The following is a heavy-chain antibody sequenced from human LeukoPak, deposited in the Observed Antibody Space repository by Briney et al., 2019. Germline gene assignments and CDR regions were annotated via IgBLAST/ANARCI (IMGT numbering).Heavy chain of an antibody. CDR1: GFTFSDYY. J-gene: IGHJ6*02. CDR3: AKAAYYYAMDV. V-gene: IGHV3-43*01. Sequence: GGSLRLSCAASGFTFSDYYMSWIRQAPGKGLEWVSLISWDGGSTYYADSVKGRFTISRDNSKNSLYLQMNSLRTEDTALYYCAKAAYYYAMDVWGQGTTVTVSS. CDR2: ISWDGGST.